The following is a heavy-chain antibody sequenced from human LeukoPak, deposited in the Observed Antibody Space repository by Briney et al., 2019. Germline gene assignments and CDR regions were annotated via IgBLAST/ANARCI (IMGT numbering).Heavy chain of an antibody. Sequence: GGSLRLSCAASGFTFSSYSMNWVRQAPGKGLEWVSSISSSSSYIYYADSVKGRFTISRDNAKNSLYLQMNSLRAEDTAVYYCARDPKWLRSDRAIYFDYWGQGTLVTVSS. CDR3: ARDPKWLRSDRAIYFDY. V-gene: IGHV3-21*01. CDR2: ISSSSSYI. J-gene: IGHJ4*02. D-gene: IGHD5-12*01. CDR1: GFTFSSYS.